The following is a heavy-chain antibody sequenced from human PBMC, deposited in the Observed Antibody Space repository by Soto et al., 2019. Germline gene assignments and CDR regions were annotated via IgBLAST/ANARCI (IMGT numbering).Heavy chain of an antibody. D-gene: IGHD3-22*01. CDR1: GFTFSSYE. CDR2: ISSSGSTI. J-gene: IGHJ4*02. Sequence: PGGSLRLSCAASGFTFSSYEMNWVRQAPGKGLEWVSYISSSGSTIYYADSVKGRFTISRDNAKNSLYLQMNSLRAEDTAVYYCARANKNRYYYDSSGYYLPDYWGQGTLVTVSS. V-gene: IGHV3-48*03. CDR3: ARANKNRYYYDSSGYYLPDY.